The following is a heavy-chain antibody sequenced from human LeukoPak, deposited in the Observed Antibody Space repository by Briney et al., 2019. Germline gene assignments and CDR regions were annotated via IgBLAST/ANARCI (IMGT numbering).Heavy chain of an antibody. V-gene: IGHV3-7*04. CDR1: GITLSDLW. D-gene: IGHD6-19*01. CDR3: VGGYGWLPDY. Sequence: GGYLRFTGAGYGITLSDLWMNWVRQGPGNGLEWVANIKQDGSEKKYVDSVKGRFTISRDNAKNSVYLQMNSLRVDDTAVYYCVGGYGWLPDYWGQGALVTVSS. CDR2: IKQDGSEK. J-gene: IGHJ4*02.